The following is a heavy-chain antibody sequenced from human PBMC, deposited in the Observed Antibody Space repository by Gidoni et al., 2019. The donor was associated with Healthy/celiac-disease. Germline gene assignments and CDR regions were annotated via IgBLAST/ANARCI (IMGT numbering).Heavy chain of an antibody. D-gene: IGHD5-18*01. CDR2: ISSSSSTI. V-gene: IGHV3-48*01. CDR3: ARLQLWFGRDAFDI. Sequence: EVQLVESGGGLVQPGGSLRLSCASSGFTFSSYSMNWVRQAPGKGLEWVSYISSSSSTIYYADSVKGRFTISRDNDKNSLYLQMNSLRAEDTAVYYCARLQLWFGRDAFDIWGQGTMVTVSS. J-gene: IGHJ3*02. CDR1: GFTFSSYS.